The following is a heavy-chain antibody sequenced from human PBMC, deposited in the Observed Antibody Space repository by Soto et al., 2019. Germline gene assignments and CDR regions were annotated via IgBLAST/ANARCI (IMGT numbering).Heavy chain of an antibody. CDR3: TRDPVVPAAIGYCSGGSCYSEFQH. D-gene: IGHD2-15*01. V-gene: IGHV3-49*03. Sequence: GGSLRLSCTASGFTFGDYAMSWFRQAPGKGLEWVGFIRSKAYGGTTEYAASVKGRFTISRDDSKSIAYLQMNSLKTEDTAVYYCTRDPVVPAAIGYCSGGSCYSEFQHWGQGTLVTVSS. CDR1: GFTFGDYA. J-gene: IGHJ1*01. CDR2: IRSKAYGGTT.